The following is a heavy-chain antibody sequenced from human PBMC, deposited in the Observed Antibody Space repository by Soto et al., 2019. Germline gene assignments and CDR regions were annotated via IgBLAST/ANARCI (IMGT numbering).Heavy chain of an antibody. D-gene: IGHD1-26*01. J-gene: IGHJ5*02. CDR1: GYTFSSYD. Sequence: ASVKVSCKTSGYTFSSYDINWVRQAPGKGLEWMGWVSGHTGHTNYAQKFQGRLTMTKDTSTTTAYMELRSLTSDDTAVYYCARQNQVGSNCFDPWGRGTLVTASS. V-gene: IGHV1-18*01. CDR2: VSGHTGHT. CDR3: ARQNQVGSNCFDP.